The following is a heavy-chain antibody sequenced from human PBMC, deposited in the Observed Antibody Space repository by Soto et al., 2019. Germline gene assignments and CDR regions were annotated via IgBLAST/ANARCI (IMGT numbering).Heavy chain of an antibody. J-gene: IGHJ4*02. Sequence: PGGSLRLSCAASGFSFSHYSMIWVRQAPGKGLEWLSYISSESGTIYYAESVKGRFTVSRDNSKNSLSLQMNILRDEDTAVYYCAHFDWFIDYWGQGTLVTVSS. CDR2: ISSESGTI. V-gene: IGHV3-48*02. CDR1: GFSFSHYS. CDR3: AHFDWFIDY. D-gene: IGHD3-9*01.